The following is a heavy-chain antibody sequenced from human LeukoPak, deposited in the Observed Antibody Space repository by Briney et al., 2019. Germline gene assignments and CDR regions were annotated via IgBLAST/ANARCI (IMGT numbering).Heavy chain of an antibody. CDR3: ARLPGFRDAFDI. CDR2: ICYSGST. J-gene: IGHJ3*02. CDR1: GGSISSYY. V-gene: IGHV4-59*08. Sequence: PSETLSLTCTVSGGSISSYYWSWIRQPPGRGLEWIGYICYSGSTNYNPSLKSRVTISVDTSKNQFSLKLTSVTAADTAVYYCARLPGFRDAFDIWGQGTMVTVSS.